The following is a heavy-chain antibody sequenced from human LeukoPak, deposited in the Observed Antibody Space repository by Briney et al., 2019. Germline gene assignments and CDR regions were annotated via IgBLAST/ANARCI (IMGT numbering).Heavy chain of an antibody. J-gene: IGHJ4*02. V-gene: IGHV1-69*13. D-gene: IGHD3-22*01. CDR2: IIPIFGTA. CDR3: VGGGVYDSNGYYYFDY. CDR1: GGTFSSYA. Sequence: ASVKVSCKASGGTFSSYAISWVRQAPGQGLEWMGGIIPIFGTANYAQKFQGRVTITADESTSTAYMELSSLRSEDTAVYYCVGGGVYDSNGYYYFDYWGQGTLVTVSS.